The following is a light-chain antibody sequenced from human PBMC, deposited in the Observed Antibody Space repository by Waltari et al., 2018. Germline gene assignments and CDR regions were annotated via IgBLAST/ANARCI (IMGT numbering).Light chain of an antibody. Sequence: DIQMTQSPSSLAASVGDRVTITCRASPGISKFLSWFRQKPGKAPESLIYGASSLQRGVPSRFSGSGSGTDFTLTISSLQPEDFASYYCQQYKTFPLTFGGGTKVEIK. CDR1: PGISKF. J-gene: IGKJ4*01. CDR2: GAS. V-gene: IGKV1-16*01. CDR3: QQYKTFPLT.